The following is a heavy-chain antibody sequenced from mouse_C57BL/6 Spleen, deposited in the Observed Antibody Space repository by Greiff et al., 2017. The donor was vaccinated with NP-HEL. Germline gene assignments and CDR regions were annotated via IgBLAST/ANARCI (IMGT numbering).Heavy chain of an antibody. V-gene: IGHV5-4*01. CDR3: ARDQGYYDYDRFPFAY. J-gene: IGHJ3*01. CDR1: GFTFSSYA. Sequence: EVMLVESGGGLVKPGGSLKLSCAASGFTFSSYAMSWVRQTPEKRLEWVATISDGGSYTYYPDNVKGRFTISRDNAKNNLYLQMSHLKSEDTAMYYCARDQGYYDYDRFPFAYWGQGTLVTVSA. CDR2: ISDGGSYT. D-gene: IGHD2-4*01.